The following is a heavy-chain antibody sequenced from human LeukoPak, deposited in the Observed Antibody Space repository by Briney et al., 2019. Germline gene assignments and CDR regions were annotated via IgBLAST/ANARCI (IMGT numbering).Heavy chain of an antibody. J-gene: IGHJ5*02. V-gene: IGHV4-59*11. D-gene: IGHD3-10*01. CDR2: IFDSRTT. Sequence: PSETLSLTCIVSGGSIASHFWSWVRQAPGKGLEWVGSIFDSRTTNYNPSLKNRVTMSLDTSKNQFSLKLSSVTAADTAVYYCARGRGEGRGIAMVRGVRAPSYNWFDPWGHGTQVTVSS. CDR1: GGSIASHF. CDR3: ARGRGEGRGIAMVRGVRAPSYNWFDP.